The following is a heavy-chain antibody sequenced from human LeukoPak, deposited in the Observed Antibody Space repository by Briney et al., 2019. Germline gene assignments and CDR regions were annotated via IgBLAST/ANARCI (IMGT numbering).Heavy chain of an antibody. CDR2: IYYSGST. V-gene: IGHV4-59*01. J-gene: IGHJ5*02. CDR1: GGSISSYY. D-gene: IGHD3-10*01. CDR3: ARAPTRMVRGVTRNWFDP. Sequence: SETLSLTCTVSGGSISSYYWSWIRQPPGKGLEWIGYIYYSGSTNYNPSLKSRVTISVDTSKNQFSLKLSSATAADTAVYYCARAPTRMVRGVTRNWFDPWGQGTLVTVSS.